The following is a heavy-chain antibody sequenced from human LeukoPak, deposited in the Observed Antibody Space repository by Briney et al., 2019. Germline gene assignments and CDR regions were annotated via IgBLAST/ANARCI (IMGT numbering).Heavy chain of an antibody. CDR1: GGSFSGYY. Sequence: SETLCLTCAVYGGSFSGYYWSWIRQPPGKGLEWIGEINHSGSTNYNPSLKSRVTISVDTSKNQFSLKLSSVTAADTAVYYCARVRWGTLNDYWGQGTLVTVSS. J-gene: IGHJ4*02. D-gene: IGHD5-24*01. CDR3: ARVRWGTLNDY. CDR2: INHSGST. V-gene: IGHV4-34*01.